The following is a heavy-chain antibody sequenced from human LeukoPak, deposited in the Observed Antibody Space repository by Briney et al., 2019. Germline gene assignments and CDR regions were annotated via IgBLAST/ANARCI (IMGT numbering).Heavy chain of an antibody. CDR2: ISGSGGST. CDR3: AKDRIGEDSSSINY. D-gene: IGHD6-13*01. CDR1: GFTFSSYA. Sequence: GGSLSLSCAASGFTFSSYAMSWVREARGKGLEGVSTISGSGGSTCYADSVKGRFTISRDNSKNTLYLQMNSLRAEDTAVYYCAKDRIGEDSSSINYWGKGTLVTVSS. V-gene: IGHV3-23*01. J-gene: IGHJ4*02.